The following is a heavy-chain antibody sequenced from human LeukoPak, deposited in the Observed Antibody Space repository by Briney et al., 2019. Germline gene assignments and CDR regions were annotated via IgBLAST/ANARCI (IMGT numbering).Heavy chain of an antibody. CDR2: INHSGST. CDR3: ARGSSSGWSRYNWFDP. V-gene: IGHV4-34*01. J-gene: IGHJ5*02. Sequence: PSETLSLACAVYGGSFSSYYWSWIRQPPGKGLEWIGEINHSGSTNYNPSLKSRVTISVDTSKNQFSLKLSSVTAADTAVYYCARGSSSGWSRYNWFDPWGQGTLVTVSS. D-gene: IGHD6-19*01. CDR1: GGSFSSYY.